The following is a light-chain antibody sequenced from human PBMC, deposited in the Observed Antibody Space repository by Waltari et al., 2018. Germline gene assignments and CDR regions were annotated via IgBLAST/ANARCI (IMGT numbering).Light chain of an antibody. Sequence: EIVLTQSPGTLSLSPGERATLSGRASQIVTSISLTWYQKKVGQAPRLLIYGTSIRATGIPDRFSGSGSGTEFTLTISRLEPEDFAVYYCQQYDGEVVTFGGGTKVEI. CDR1: QIVTSIS. CDR2: GTS. V-gene: IGKV3-20*01. CDR3: QQYDGEVVT. J-gene: IGKJ4*01.